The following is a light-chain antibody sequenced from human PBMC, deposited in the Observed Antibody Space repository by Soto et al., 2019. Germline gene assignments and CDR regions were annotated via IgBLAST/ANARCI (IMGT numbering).Light chain of an antibody. CDR1: SSDVGSYNL. V-gene: IGLV2-23*02. Sequence: QSALTQPASVSGSPGQSITISCTGTSSDVGSYNLVSWFQQHPGKAPKLMIYEDTKRPSGVSNRFSGAKSGNTASLTISGLQADDEADYHCCSYAGSSSFVVFGGGTKLTVL. CDR3: CSYAGSSSFVV. J-gene: IGLJ2*01. CDR2: EDT.